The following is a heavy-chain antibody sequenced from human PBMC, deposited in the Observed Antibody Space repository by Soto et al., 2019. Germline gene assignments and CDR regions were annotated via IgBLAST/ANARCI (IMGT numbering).Heavy chain of an antibody. J-gene: IGHJ4*02. V-gene: IGHV3-33*01. CDR1: GFTFNIYD. Sequence: GGSLRLSCAASGFTFNIYDMHWVRQAPGKGLEWVAVICYDGSNKYYADSVKGRFTISRDNSKNTLYLQMNSLRAEDTVVYYCARAAPCSGGSCYSPADYFDYWGQGTLVTVSS. CDR3: ARAAPCSGGSCYSPADYFDY. CDR2: ICYDGSNK. D-gene: IGHD2-15*01.